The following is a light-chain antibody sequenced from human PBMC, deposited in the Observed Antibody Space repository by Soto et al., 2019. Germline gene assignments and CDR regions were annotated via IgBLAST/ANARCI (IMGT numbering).Light chain of an antibody. V-gene: IGLV2-14*03. CDR1: SRDIGAYNF. CDR3: TSWTTSTTMI. CDR2: DVN. J-gene: IGLJ2*01. Sequence: QSVLTQPASVSGSPGQSITISCTGTSRDIGAYNFVSWYQQHQGKAPKLMLYDVNIRPSGVSNRFSGSKSGNTASLTISGLQAEDEADYYCTSWTTSTTMIFGGGTKLTVL.